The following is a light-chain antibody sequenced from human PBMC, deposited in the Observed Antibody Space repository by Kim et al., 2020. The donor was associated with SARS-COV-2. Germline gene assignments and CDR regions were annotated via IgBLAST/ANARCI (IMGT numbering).Light chain of an antibody. J-gene: IGKJ4*01. CDR1: QNITKY. V-gene: IGKV1-39*01. CDR2: AAS. CDR3: QQAYNSPLT. Sequence: ASVGDRITISCRASQNITKYLKWYQQKPGKVPKLLIYAASTLQRGVPSRFSGIGSATDFTLTINSLQPEDFATYYCQQAYNSPLTFGGGTKVDIK.